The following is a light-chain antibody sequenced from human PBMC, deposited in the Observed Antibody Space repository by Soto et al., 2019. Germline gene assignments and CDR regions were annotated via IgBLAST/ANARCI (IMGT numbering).Light chain of an antibody. CDR3: QASNAWPWT. CDR1: QSVNNT. J-gene: IGKJ1*01. CDR2: GAS. V-gene: IGKV3-15*01. Sequence: ETLMTQSPATLSVSPGERATLSCSASQSVNNTLAWYQQKLGQAPRFLIYGASTRANCIPARFTGTGSGTEFILHITSLQSEDSAVNYCQASNAWPWTFGQGTKGECK.